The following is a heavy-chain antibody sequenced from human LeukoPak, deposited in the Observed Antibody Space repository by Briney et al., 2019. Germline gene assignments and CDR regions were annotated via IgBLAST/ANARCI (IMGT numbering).Heavy chain of an antibody. D-gene: IGHD5-18*01. CDR3: ARGVVDTAMVTPYHDY. Sequence: PSETLSLTCTVSGGSISSYYWSWIRQPPGKGLEWIGYIYYSGSTSYNPSLKSRVTISVDTSKNQFSLKLSSVTAADTAVYYCARGVVDTAMVTPYHDYWGQGTLVTVSS. CDR2: IYYSGST. CDR1: GGSISSYY. J-gene: IGHJ4*02. V-gene: IGHV4-59*01.